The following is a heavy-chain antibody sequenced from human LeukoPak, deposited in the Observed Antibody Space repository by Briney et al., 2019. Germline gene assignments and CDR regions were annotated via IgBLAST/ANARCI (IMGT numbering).Heavy chain of an antibody. CDR2: ITNDGSST. CDR1: GFTFSSYE. V-gene: IGHV3-74*01. D-gene: IGHD7-27*01. Sequence: GGSLRLSCAASGFTFSSYEMNWVRQAPGKGLVWVSSITNDGSSTSYEDSVKGRFTISRDNAKNTLYLQLNSLRAEDAAVYYCARENWGLSDYWGQGTLVTVSS. J-gene: IGHJ4*02. CDR3: ARENWGLSDY.